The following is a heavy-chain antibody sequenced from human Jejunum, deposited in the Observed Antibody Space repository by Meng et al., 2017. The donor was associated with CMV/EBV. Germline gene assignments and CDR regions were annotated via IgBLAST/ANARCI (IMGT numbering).Heavy chain of an antibody. V-gene: IGHV1-2*06. CDR2: INPDTGGT. Sequence: KGSCKASGYTLTGYYMHWVRQAPGQGLEWMGRINPDTGGTNYAQKFQGRVTMTRDTSISTAYMELSRLTSDDTAVYFCMTVTGNYPYWGQGALVTVSS. D-gene: IGHD1-7*01. CDR1: GYTLTGYY. CDR3: MTVTGNYPY. J-gene: IGHJ4*02.